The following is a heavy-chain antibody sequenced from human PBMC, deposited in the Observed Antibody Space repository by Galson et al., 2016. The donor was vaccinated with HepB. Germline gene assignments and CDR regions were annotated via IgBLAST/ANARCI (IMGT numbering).Heavy chain of an antibody. V-gene: IGHV6-1*01. CDR1: GDSVSSSSVA. Sequence: CVISGDSVSSSSVAWNWIRQSPSRGLEWLARTYYRSKWYTDYAPSFSSRIALSPDTSKNQFSLQLNSVTPEDTAVYYCARGGWGDFNWFDPWGQGILVTVSS. CDR2: TYYRSKWYT. D-gene: IGHD2-21*01. CDR3: ARGGWGDFNWFDP. J-gene: IGHJ5*02.